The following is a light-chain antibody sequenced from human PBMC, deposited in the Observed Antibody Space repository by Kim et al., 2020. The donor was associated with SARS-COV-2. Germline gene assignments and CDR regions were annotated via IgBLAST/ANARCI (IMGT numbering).Light chain of an antibody. CDR1: QTITTY. CDR2: STS. J-gene: IGKJ1*01. V-gene: IGKV1-39*01. Sequence: SSVGDTVTIACRASQTITTYLNWYQQKPGKVPNLLIYSTSTLQSGVPSRFSGSGSETDFTLTITGLQPEDFATYFCQQSYSLPWTFGQGTKVDIK. CDR3: QQSYSLPWT.